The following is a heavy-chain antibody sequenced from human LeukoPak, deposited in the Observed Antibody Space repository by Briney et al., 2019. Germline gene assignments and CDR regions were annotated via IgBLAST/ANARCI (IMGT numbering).Heavy chain of an antibody. D-gene: IGHD2-21*02. Sequence: SVKVSCKASGGTFSSYAISWVRQAPGQGLEWMGGIIPIFGTANYAQKFQGRVTITTDESTSTAYMELSSLRSEDTAVYYCAVLSDGAYCGGDCFYLDSWGQGTLVAVSS. V-gene: IGHV1-69*05. CDR3: AVLSDGAYCGGDCFYLDS. J-gene: IGHJ5*01. CDR1: GGTFSSYA. CDR2: IIPIFGTA.